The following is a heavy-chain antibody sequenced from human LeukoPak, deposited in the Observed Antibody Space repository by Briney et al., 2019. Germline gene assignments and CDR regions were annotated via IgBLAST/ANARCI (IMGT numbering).Heavy chain of an antibody. J-gene: IGHJ6*03. V-gene: IGHV1-18*01. CDR3: ARDPAPNYYYMDV. CDR1: GYTFTSYG. D-gene: IGHD2-2*01. Sequence: ASVKVSCKASGYTFTSYGISWVRQAPGQWLEWMGWISAYNGNTNYAQKLQGRVTMTTDTSTSTAYMELRRLRSDDTAVHYCARDPAPNYYYMDVWGKGTTVTVSS. CDR2: ISAYNGNT.